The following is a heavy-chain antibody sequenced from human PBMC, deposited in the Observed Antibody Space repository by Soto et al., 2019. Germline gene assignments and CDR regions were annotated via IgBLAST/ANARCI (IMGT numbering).Heavy chain of an antibody. J-gene: IGHJ6*03. V-gene: IGHV1-2*04. D-gene: IGHD1-1*01. CDR2: INPNSGGT. CDR1: GYTFTGYY. Sequence: ASVKVSCKASGYTFTGYYMHWGRQAPGQGLEWMGWINPNSGGTNYAQKFQGWVTMTRDTSISTAYMELSRLRSDDTAVYYCARDGTQPPYYYTDVWGKGTTVTVSS. CDR3: ARDGTQPPYYYTDV.